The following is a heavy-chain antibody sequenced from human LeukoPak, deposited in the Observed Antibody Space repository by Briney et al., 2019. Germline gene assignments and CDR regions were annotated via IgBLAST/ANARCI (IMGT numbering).Heavy chain of an antibody. J-gene: IGHJ3*02. CDR2: MKQDGSER. Sequence: GGSLRLSCAASGFTFSHYAMTWVRQAPGKGLEWVANMKQDGSERYYVDSVKGRFTISRDNAKNSLYLQMNSLRAEDTAVYYCARDGVGAFDIWGQGTMVTVSS. CDR1: GFTFSHYA. V-gene: IGHV3-7*04. CDR3: ARDGVGAFDI. D-gene: IGHD3-10*01.